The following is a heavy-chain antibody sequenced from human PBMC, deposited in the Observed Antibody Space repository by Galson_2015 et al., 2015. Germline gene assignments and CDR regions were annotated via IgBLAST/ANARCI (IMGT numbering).Heavy chain of an antibody. CDR2: ISGSGGNT. V-gene: IGHV3-23*01. CDR3: AKSGQGDNSVSLFYYYDMDV. Sequence: LRLSCAASGLTFSRHAVNWVRQAPGKGLEWVSLISGSGGNTYYGGSVKGRFTISRDNSKNTVYLQMNSLRAEDTAVYYCAKSGQGDNSVSLFYYYDMDVWGQGTTVTVSS. D-gene: IGHD4-23*01. CDR1: GLTFSRHA. J-gene: IGHJ6*02.